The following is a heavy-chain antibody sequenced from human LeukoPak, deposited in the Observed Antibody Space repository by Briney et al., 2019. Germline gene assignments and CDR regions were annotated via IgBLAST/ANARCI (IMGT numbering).Heavy chain of an antibody. CDR2: IYYSGST. Sequence: SETLSLTCAVYGGSFTGYYWSWIRQPPGKGLEWIGYIYYSGSTNYNPSLKSRVTISVDTSKNQFSLKLSSVTAADTAVYYCARGRWEPYFDYWGQGTLVTVSS. CDR1: GGSFTGYY. D-gene: IGHD1-26*01. CDR3: ARGRWEPYFDY. V-gene: IGHV4-59*01. J-gene: IGHJ4*02.